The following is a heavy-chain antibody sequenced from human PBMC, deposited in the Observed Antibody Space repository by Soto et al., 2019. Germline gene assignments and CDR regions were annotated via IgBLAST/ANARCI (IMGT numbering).Heavy chain of an antibody. V-gene: IGHV3-30-3*01. CDR2: ISYDGSNK. CDR3: ARDLSFAEYSSGWHDY. Sequence: PGGSLRLSCAASGFTFSSYAMHWVRQAPGKGLEWVAVISYDGSNKYYADSVKGRFTISRDNSKNTLYLQMNSLRAEDTAVYYCARDLSFAEYSSGWHDYWGQGTLVTVSS. J-gene: IGHJ4*02. D-gene: IGHD6-19*01. CDR1: GFTFSSYA.